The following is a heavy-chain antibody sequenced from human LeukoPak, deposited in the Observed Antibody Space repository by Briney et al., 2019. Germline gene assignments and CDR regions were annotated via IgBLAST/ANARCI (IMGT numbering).Heavy chain of an antibody. CDR2: IYHSGST. V-gene: IGHV4-38-2*02. Sequence: SETLSLTCTVSGYSFSSGYYWGWIRQPPGKGLEWIGSIYHSGSTYYNPSLKSRVTMSVDTSKNQFSLKLSSVTAADTAVYYCARAIYCSSSTCSLGYFDNWGQGTLVTVSS. J-gene: IGHJ4*02. D-gene: IGHD2-2*01. CDR3: ARAIYCSSSTCSLGYFDN. CDR1: GYSFSSGYY.